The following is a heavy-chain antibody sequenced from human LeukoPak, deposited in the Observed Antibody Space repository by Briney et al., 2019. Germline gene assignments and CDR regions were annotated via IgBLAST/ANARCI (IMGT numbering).Heavy chain of an antibody. CDR2: IYTSGST. D-gene: IGHD4/OR15-4a*01. J-gene: IGHJ4*02. CDR1: GGSISGYY. Sequence: PSETLSLTCTVSGGSISGYYWSWIRQPAGKGLEWIGRIYTSGSTNYNPSPKSRVTMSVDTSKNHFSLKLSSVTAADTAIYYCARDTVGMVFDYWGQGTLVTVSS. CDR3: ARDTVGMVFDY. V-gene: IGHV4-4*07.